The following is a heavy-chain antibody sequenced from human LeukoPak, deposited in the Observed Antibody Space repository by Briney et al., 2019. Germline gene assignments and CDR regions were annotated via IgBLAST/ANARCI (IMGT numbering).Heavy chain of an antibody. V-gene: IGHV3-53*01. CDR1: GFTVSSNY. J-gene: IGHJ6*03. CDR2: IYSGGST. Sequence: GGSLRLSCAASGFTVSSNYMSGVRQAPGKGLEWVSVIYSGGSTYYADSVKGRFTISRDNSKNTLYLQMNSLRAEDTAVYYCARGVVGATTAETYYYYYYMDVWGKGTTVTVSS. D-gene: IGHD1-26*01. CDR3: ARGVVGATTAETYYYYYYMDV.